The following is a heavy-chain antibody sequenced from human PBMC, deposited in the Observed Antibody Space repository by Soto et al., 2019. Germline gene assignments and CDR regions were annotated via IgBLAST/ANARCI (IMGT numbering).Heavy chain of an antibody. Sequence: GGSLRLSCAASGFTFSSYAMSWVRQAPGKGLEWVSAISGSGGSTYYADSVKGRFTISRDNSKNTLYLQMNSLRAEDTAVYYCAKFLVTAIPDYYYYGMDVWGQGTTVTVSS. V-gene: IGHV3-23*01. J-gene: IGHJ6*02. D-gene: IGHD2-21*02. CDR1: GFTFSSYA. CDR3: AKFLVTAIPDYYYYGMDV. CDR2: ISGSGGST.